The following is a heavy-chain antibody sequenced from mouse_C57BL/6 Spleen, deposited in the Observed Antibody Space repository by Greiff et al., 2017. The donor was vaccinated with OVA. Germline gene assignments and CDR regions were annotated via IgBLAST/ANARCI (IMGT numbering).Heavy chain of an antibody. J-gene: IGHJ2*01. CDR3: AREITTVVAPYYFDY. V-gene: IGHV5-4*01. Sequence: EVLLVESGGGLVKPGGSLKLSCAASGFTFSSYAMSWVRQTPEKRLEWVATISDGGSYTYYTDNVKGRFTISRDNATNNLYLQMSHLKSEDTAMYYCAREITTVVAPYYFDYWGQGTTLTVSS. CDR1: GFTFSSYA. D-gene: IGHD1-1*01. CDR2: ISDGGSYT.